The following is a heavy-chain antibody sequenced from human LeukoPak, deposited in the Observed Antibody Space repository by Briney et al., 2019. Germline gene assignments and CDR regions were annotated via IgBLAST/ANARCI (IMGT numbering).Heavy chain of an antibody. Sequence: GGSLRLSCAASGFTVSSNYMSWVRQAPGKGLEWVSVIYSGGSTYYADSVKGRFTISRDNSKNTLYLQMNSLRAEDTAVYYCARSTLWFGEGYFDYWGQGTLVTVSS. V-gene: IGHV3-53*01. J-gene: IGHJ4*02. D-gene: IGHD3-10*01. CDR1: GFTVSSNY. CDR3: ARSTLWFGEGYFDY. CDR2: IYSGGST.